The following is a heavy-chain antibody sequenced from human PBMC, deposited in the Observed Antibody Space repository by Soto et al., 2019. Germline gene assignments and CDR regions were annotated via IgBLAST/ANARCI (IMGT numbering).Heavy chain of an antibody. D-gene: IGHD6-19*01. J-gene: IGHJ6*01. CDR2: IYYNGST. V-gene: IGHV4-39*01. Sequence: QLQLQESGPGLVKPSEALSLTCTVSGDSITSSGSYWGWIRQPPGKGLEWIGSIYYNGSTYYNSSLNSRVIISVDTSKNHVSLKLTSLTAADTAMYYCARHGGTCGGYPRIYYYGMNVW. CDR3: ARHGGTCGGYPRIYYYGMNV. CDR1: GDSITSSGSY.